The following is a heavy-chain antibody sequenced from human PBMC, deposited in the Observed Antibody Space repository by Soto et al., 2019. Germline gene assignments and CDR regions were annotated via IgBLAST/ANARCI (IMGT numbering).Heavy chain of an antibody. CDR3: ARDRAAGGY. D-gene: IGHD6-13*01. CDR1: GFTFSSYA. CDR2: ISGSGSTI. Sequence: PGGSLRLSCAASGFTFSSYAVSWVRQAPGKGPEWISSISGSGSTIYYADSVKGRFTISRDNSKNTLYLQMNSLRVEDTALYYCARDRAAGGYWGQGTLVTVSS. V-gene: IGHV3-23*01. J-gene: IGHJ4*02.